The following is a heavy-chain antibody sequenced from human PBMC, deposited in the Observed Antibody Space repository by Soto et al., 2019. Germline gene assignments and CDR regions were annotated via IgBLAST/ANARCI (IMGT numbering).Heavy chain of an antibody. J-gene: IGHJ6*02. CDR3: ASGVAAATHYGMDV. D-gene: IGHD6-13*01. Sequence: SVKVSCKASGGTFSSYAISWVRQAPGQGLEWMGGITPIFGTANYAQKFQGRVTITADESTSTAYMERSSRRSEDTAVYYCASGVAAATHYGMDVWGQGTTVTVSS. CDR1: GGTFSSYA. CDR2: ITPIFGTA. V-gene: IGHV1-69*13.